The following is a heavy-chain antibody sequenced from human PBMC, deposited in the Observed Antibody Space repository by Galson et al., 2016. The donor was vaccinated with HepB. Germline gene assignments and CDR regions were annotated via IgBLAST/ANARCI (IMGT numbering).Heavy chain of an antibody. CDR1: GFSFSLYD. Sequence: SLRLSCAAFGFSFSLYDMHWVRQVTGKGLEWVSAIGTAPGDTNYLDSVKGRFTISRENADNSLYLQMNSLRPRDTAVYYCARGKSLWTTPWNYGLDVWGKGTTVTVSS. J-gene: IGHJ6*04. V-gene: IGHV3-13*01. CDR3: ARGKSLWTTPWNYGLDV. D-gene: IGHD4-17*01. CDR2: IGTAPGDT.